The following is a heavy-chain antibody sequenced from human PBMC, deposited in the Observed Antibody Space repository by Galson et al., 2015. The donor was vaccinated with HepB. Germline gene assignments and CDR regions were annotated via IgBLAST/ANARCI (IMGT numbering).Heavy chain of an antibody. D-gene: IGHD2-15*01. Sequence: SLRLSCAASGFTFSTSAMSWVRQAPGKGLEWVSSISGRYRSNNIYYADSVKGRFTISRDNSKNTLFLQMNSLRAGDTAVYFCVKDWEENCGDGSCLNYWGQGTLVTGSS. CDR1: GFTFSTSA. V-gene: IGHV3-23*01. CDR3: VKDWEENCGDGSCLNY. J-gene: IGHJ4*02. CDR2: ISGRYRSNNI.